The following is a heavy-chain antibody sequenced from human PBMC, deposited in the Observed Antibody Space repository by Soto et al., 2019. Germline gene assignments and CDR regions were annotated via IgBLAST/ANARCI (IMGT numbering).Heavy chain of an antibody. D-gene: IGHD3-9*01. CDR1: GFLLSTKGVG. CDR3: VRTGVYDVLTGTFDI. Sequence: QITLKESGPTLVQPTQTLTLSCTFSGFLLSTKGVGVGWVRQPPGKAPEWLAHIYWNDDKRYSPSLKSRLIITKDTSKKEVVLTVTMVDPVDTGTYYCVRTGVYDVLTGTFDIWGQGTIVSVSS. V-gene: IGHV2-5*04. CDR2: IYWNDDK. J-gene: IGHJ3*02.